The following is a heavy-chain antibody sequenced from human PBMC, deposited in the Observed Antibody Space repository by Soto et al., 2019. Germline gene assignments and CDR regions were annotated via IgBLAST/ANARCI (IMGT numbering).Heavy chain of an antibody. Sequence: GGSLRLSCAASGFPFSSYCMHWVRQAPGKGLEWVAVIWYDGSNKYYADSVKGRFTISRDNSKNTLYLQMNSLRAEDTAVYYCARVSSWGLDYYYYMDVWGKGTTVTVSS. CDR1: GFPFSSYC. D-gene: IGHD6-13*01. CDR3: ARVSSWGLDYYYYMDV. V-gene: IGHV3-33*01. CDR2: IWYDGSNK. J-gene: IGHJ6*03.